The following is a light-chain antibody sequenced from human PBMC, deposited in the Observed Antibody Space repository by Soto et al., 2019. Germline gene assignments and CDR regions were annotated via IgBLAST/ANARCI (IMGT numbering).Light chain of an antibody. J-gene: IGKJ3*01. V-gene: IGKV1-12*01. CDR2: GTF. Sequence: DIQMTQSPSSVSASVGDRVTITCRASQGISSWLAWYQQKPGKAPKLLISGTFTLQSGVPSRFNGSGSGTDFTLTISRLQPEDFATYYCQHLNNYPPFTFGPGTKVDLE. CDR3: QHLNNYPPFT. CDR1: QGISSW.